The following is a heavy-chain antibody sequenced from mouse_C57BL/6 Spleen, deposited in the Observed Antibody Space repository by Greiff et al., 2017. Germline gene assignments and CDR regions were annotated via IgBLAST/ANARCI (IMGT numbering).Heavy chain of an antibody. CDR3: AKNWDWVFDY. CDR2: IWRGGST. CDR1: GFSLTSYG. D-gene: IGHD4-1*01. V-gene: IGHV2-5*01. J-gene: IGHJ2*01. Sequence: QVQLQQSGPGLVQPSQCLYITCTASGFSLTSYGVHWVRQSPGKGLEWLGVIWRGGSTAYNAAFMSRLGITKDNSKSQVFFKMNSLQADDTAIYYCAKNWDWVFDYWGQGTTLTVSS.